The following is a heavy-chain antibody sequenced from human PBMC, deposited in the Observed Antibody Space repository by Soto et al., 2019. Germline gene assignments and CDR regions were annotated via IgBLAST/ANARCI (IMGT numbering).Heavy chain of an antibody. Sequence: SGTPSLTFPVPGGSIIGSLWGWVRQPPGKGLEWIGHIYYIGSTNYNPSLKSRVTISVDTSKNQFSLKLSSVTAADTAVYYCARVFGITVFDYWGQGTLVTVSS. CDR3: ARVFGITVFDY. CDR1: GGSIIGSL. CDR2: IYYIGST. D-gene: IGHD3-3*01. J-gene: IGHJ4*02. V-gene: IGHV4-59*01.